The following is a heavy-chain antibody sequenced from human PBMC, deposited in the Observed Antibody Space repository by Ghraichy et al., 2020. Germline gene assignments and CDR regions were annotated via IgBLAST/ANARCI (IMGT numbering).Heavy chain of an antibody. CDR2: IRSKANSYAT. J-gene: IGHJ3*02. Sequence: GESLNISCAASGFIFSGSTIHWVRQTSGKGLEWVGRIRSKANSYATAYAVSVQGRFSISRDDSRSTAYLQMSSLKTEDTAVYYCVRSFGSSWYGFIDIWGQGTTVTVSS. V-gene: IGHV3-73*01. CDR3: VRSFGSSWYGFIDI. CDR1: GFIFSGST. D-gene: IGHD6-13*01.